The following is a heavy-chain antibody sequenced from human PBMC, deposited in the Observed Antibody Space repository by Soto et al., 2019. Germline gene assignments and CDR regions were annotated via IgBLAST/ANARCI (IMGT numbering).Heavy chain of an antibody. V-gene: IGHV4-31*03. CDR2: IYYSGST. CDR1: GGSISSGGYY. J-gene: IGHJ5*02. CDR3: ARFGFGDGWFDP. D-gene: IGHD3-10*01. Sequence: SETLSLTCTVSGGSISSGGYYWSWIRQHPGKGLEWIGYIYYSGSTYYNPSLKSRVTISVDTSKNQFSLKLSSVTAADTAVYYCARFGFGDGWFDPWGQGTLVTVSS.